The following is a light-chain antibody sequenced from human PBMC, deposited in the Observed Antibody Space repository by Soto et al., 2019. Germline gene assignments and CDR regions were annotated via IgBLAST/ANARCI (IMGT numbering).Light chain of an antibody. Sequence: EIVMTQSPATLSVSPGERATLSCRASQSVSSTLAWYQQKPGQAPRLLIYDASTRATGIPARFSGSGSGTEFTLTINSLQSEDFAVYYCQQYNNWPPITFGQGTRLEIK. CDR1: QSVSST. CDR2: DAS. J-gene: IGKJ5*01. CDR3: QQYNNWPPIT. V-gene: IGKV3-15*01.